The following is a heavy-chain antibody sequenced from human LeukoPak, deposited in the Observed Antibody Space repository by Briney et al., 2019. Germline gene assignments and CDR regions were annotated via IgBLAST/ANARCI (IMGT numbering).Heavy chain of an antibody. CDR2: ISGSGCTT. CDR1: GFTFSRYA. V-gene: IGHV3-23*01. CDR3: AKGRGIVVVPAAHFHY. D-gene: IGHD2-2*01. J-gene: IGHJ4*02. Sequence: GGSLRLSCAASGFTFSRYAMSWVRQAQGEGGEWVSAISGSGCTTYYAHSVKGRFTISRDNSKNTLYLQMNSLRAEDTAVYYCAKGRGIVVVPAAHFHYFLRGTLLTVSS.